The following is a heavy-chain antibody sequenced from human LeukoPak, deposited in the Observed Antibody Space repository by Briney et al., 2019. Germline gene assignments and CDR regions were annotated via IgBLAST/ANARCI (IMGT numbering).Heavy chain of an antibody. CDR2: ISYSGST. J-gene: IGHJ6*03. CDR1: GGSISSSIYY. Sequence: SETLSLTCTVSGGSISSSIYYWGWIRQPPGKGLEWVGSISYSGSTYYNPSLKSRVTISVDTSKNQFSLKLSSVTAADTAVYYCTSKQWVYYYMDVWGKGTTVTVSS. V-gene: IGHV4-39*01. CDR3: TSKQWVYYYMDV. D-gene: IGHD6-19*01.